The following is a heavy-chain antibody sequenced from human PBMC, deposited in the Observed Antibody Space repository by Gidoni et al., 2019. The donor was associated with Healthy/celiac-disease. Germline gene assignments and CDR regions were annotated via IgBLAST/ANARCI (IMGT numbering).Heavy chain of an antibody. D-gene: IGHD3-16*02. Sequence: QLQLQESGPGLVKPSETLSLTCTVSGGSISSSSYYWGWIRQPPGKGLEWIGSIYYSGSTYYNPSLKSRVTISVDTSKNQFSLKLSSVTAADTAVYYCGGRLRLGELSSGDDAFDIWGQGTMVTVSS. V-gene: IGHV4-39*07. CDR3: GGRLRLGELSSGDDAFDI. J-gene: IGHJ3*02. CDR2: IYYSGST. CDR1: GGSISSSSYY.